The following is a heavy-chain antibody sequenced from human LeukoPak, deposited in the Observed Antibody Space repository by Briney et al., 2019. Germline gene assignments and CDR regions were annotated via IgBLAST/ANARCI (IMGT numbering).Heavy chain of an antibody. Sequence: PSETLSLTCAVYGGSFSGYYWSWIRQPPGKGLEWIGEIYHSGSTNYNPSLKSRVTISVDKSKNQFSLKLSSVTAADTAVYYCAVARHTAMVPSFDYWGQGTLVTVSS. CDR3: AVARHTAMVPSFDY. CDR2: IYHSGST. J-gene: IGHJ4*02. CDR1: GGSFSGYY. D-gene: IGHD5-18*01. V-gene: IGHV4-34*01.